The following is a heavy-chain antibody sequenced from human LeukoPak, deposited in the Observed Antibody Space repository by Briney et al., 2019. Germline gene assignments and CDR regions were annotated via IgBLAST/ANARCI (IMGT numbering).Heavy chain of an antibody. J-gene: IGHJ4*02. D-gene: IGHD6-13*01. CDR2: ISYDGSNK. V-gene: IGHV3-30-3*01. Sequence: PGGSLRLSCAASGFTFSSYAMHWVRQAPGKGLEWVAVISYDGSNKYYADSVKGRFTISRDNSENTLYVQMNSLRAEDTAVYYCARLYSSTWENYFDYWGQGTLVTVSS. CDR1: GFTFSSYA. CDR3: ARLYSSTWENYFDY.